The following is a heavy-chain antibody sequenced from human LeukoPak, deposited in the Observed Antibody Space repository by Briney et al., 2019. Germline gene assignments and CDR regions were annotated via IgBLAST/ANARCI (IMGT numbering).Heavy chain of an antibody. D-gene: IGHD2-15*01. Sequence: SETLSLTCAVYGGSFSGYYWSWIRQPPGKGLEWIGEINHSGSTNYNPSLKSRVTISVDTPKNQFSLKLSSVTAADTAVYYCARRPKRVVAATPRAFDTWGQGTMVTVSS. CDR1: GGSFSGYY. V-gene: IGHV4-34*01. CDR2: INHSGST. J-gene: IGHJ3*02. CDR3: ARRPKRVVAATPRAFDT.